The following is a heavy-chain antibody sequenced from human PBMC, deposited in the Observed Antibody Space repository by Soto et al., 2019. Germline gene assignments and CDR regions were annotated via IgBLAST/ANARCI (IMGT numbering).Heavy chain of an antibody. V-gene: IGHV4-59*01. CDR3: AGGIVGATPYYFGY. CDR1: GGCISSYY. D-gene: IGHD1-26*01. CDR2: IYYSGST. Sequence: SETLSLTCTVSGGCISSYYWSWIRQPPGKGLEWIGYIYYSGSTNYNPSLKSRVTISVDTSKNQFSLKLSSVTAADTAVYYCAGGIVGATPYYFGYWGQGTLVTVSS. J-gene: IGHJ4*02.